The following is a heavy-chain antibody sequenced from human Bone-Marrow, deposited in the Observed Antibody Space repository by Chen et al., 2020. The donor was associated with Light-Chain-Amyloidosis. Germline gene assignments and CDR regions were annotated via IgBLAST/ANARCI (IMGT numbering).Heavy chain of an antibody. V-gene: IGHV3-7*01. D-gene: IGHD2-21*01. Sequence: EVQLVESGGGSVQPGGSLRLSCAASGFTFTRFWMAWVRQVPGKGLEWVANIKEDGSEIHYVDSVKGRFTISRDNPKNSLSLQMSSLRAEDTAVYYCVRDATRGGDFDYWGQGTLVTVSS. CDR1: GFTFTRFW. CDR3: VRDATRGGDFDY. CDR2: IKEDGSEI. J-gene: IGHJ4*02.